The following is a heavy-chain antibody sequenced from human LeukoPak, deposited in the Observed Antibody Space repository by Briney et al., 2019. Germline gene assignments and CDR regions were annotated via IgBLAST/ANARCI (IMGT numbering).Heavy chain of an antibody. CDR1: GGTFSSYA. V-gene: IGHV1-69*04. CDR3: ASPVLRFLEWSHVDYYYGMDV. Sequence: SVKVSCKASGGTFSSYAISWVRQAPGQGLEWMGRNIPIFGIANYAQKFQGRVTITADKSTSTVYMELSSLRSEDTAVYHCASPVLRFLEWSHVDYYYGMDVWGQGTTVTVSS. J-gene: IGHJ6*02. D-gene: IGHD3-3*01. CDR2: NIPIFGIA.